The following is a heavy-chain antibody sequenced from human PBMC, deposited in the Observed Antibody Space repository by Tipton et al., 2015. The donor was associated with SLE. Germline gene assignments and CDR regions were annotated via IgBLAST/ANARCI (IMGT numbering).Heavy chain of an antibody. CDR1: GGSISSHY. CDR3: ARDGYDYIWGSYRYHYYYGMDV. CDR2: IYYSGST. Sequence: TLSLTCTVSGGSISSHYWSWIRQPPGKGLEWIGYIYYSGSTNYNPPLKSRVTISVDTSKNQSSLKLSSVTAADTAVYYCARDGYDYIWGSYRYHYYYGMDVWGQGTTVTVSS. D-gene: IGHD3-16*02. J-gene: IGHJ6*02. V-gene: IGHV4-59*11.